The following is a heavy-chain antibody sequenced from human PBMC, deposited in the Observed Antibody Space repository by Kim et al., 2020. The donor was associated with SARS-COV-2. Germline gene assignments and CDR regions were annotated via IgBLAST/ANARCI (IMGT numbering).Heavy chain of an antibody. V-gene: IGHV3-21*01. CDR1: GFTFSSYS. CDR3: AGVVVTIFGGGYNWFDP. D-gene: IGHD3-3*01. CDR2: ISSSSSYI. Sequence: GGSLRLSCAASGFTFSSYSMNWVRQAPGKGLEWVSSISSSSSYIYYADSVKGRFTISRDNAKNSLYLQMNSLRAEDTAVYYCAGVVVTIFGGGYNWFDPWGQGTLVTVSS. J-gene: IGHJ5*02.